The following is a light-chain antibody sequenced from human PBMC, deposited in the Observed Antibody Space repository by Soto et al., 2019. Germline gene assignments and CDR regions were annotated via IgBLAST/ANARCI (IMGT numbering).Light chain of an antibody. J-gene: IGKJ4*01. CDR2: DTS. V-gene: IGKV3-11*01. CDR1: QSVGSS. CDR3: QQRGNWPLT. Sequence: EIVLTQSPATLSLSPGERATLSCRASQSVGSSLAWYQQQPGQAPRLLMYDTSNRATGIPARFSGSGSGTDFTLTISSLEPEDFAVYYCQQRGNWPLTFGGGTKVEIK.